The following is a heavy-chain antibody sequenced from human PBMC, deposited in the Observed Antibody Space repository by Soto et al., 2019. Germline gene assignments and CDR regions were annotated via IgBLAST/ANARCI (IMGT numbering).Heavy chain of an antibody. CDR2: IWYDGSNK. Sequence: QVQLVESGGGVVQPGRSLRLSCAASGFTFSSYGMHWVRQAPGKGLEWVAVIWYDGSNKYYADSVKGRFTISRDNSKNTLYLQMNSRRAEDTAVYYCARGRGYGDSWGQGTLVTVSS. CDR1: GFTFSSYG. V-gene: IGHV3-33*01. D-gene: IGHD4-17*01. J-gene: IGHJ4*02. CDR3: ARGRGYGDS.